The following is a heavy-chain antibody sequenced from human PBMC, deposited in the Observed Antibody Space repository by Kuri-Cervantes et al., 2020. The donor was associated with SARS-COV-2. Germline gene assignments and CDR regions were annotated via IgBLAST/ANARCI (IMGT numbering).Heavy chain of an antibody. Sequence: SVKVSCKASGYTFTSYYMHWVRQAPGQGLEWMGGIIPILGIANYAQKFQGRVTITADKSTSTAYMELSSLRSEDTAVYYCARVGRPYYGILTGSLDYWGQGTLVTVSS. J-gene: IGHJ4*02. D-gene: IGHD3-9*01. CDR1: GYTFTSYY. CDR2: IIPILGIA. CDR3: ARVGRPYYGILTGSLDY. V-gene: IGHV1-69*10.